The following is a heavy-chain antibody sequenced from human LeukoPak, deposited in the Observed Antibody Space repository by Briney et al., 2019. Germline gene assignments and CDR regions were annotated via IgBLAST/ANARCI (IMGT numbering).Heavy chain of an antibody. CDR3: AKRGIVIRAVIIIGFHKEAYYFDY. Sequence: GGSLRLSCAASGFTFSSYWMNWVRQAPGKGLEWVASIKQDGSEKYYVDSVKGRFTISRDNAENSLYLQMNSLRAEDTAVYFCAKRGIVIRAVIIIGFHKEAYYFDYWGQGILVTVSS. V-gene: IGHV3-7*03. D-gene: IGHD3-10*01. CDR2: IKQDGSEK. J-gene: IGHJ4*02. CDR1: GFTFSSYW.